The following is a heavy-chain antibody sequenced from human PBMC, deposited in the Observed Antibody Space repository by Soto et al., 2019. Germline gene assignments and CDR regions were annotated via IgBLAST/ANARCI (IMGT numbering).Heavy chain of an antibody. CDR2: ISAYNGNR. D-gene: IGHD6-19*01. J-gene: IGHJ4*02. Sequence: QVQLVQSGAEVKKPGASGKVSCKASGYTFTSYGISWVRQAPGQGLEWMGWISAYNGNRNYAQKLQGRVTMTTDTSTSTAYMELRSLRSDDTAVYYCARALSIAVAGYYFDYWGQGTLVTVSS. CDR1: GYTFTSYG. V-gene: IGHV1-18*01. CDR3: ARALSIAVAGYYFDY.